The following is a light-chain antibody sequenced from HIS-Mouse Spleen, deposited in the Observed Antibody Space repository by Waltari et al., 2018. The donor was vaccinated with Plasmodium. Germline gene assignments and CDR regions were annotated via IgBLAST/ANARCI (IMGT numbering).Light chain of an antibody. CDR3: QQSYSTWT. V-gene: IGKV1-39*01. Sequence: DIQMTQSPSSLSASVGDRVTITCRESQSIRSYLNWYQQKPGKAPKLLIYAASSLQSGVPSRFSGGGSGTDFTLTISSLQPEDFATYYCQQSYSTWTFGQGTKVEIK. CDR1: QSIRSY. J-gene: IGKJ1*01. CDR2: AAS.